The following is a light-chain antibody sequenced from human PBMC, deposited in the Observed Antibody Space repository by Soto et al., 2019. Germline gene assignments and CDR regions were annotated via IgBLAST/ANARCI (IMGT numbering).Light chain of an antibody. CDR1: QSISSH. Sequence: DIQMTQSPSSLSASVGDRVTITCRASQSISSHLNWYRQKPGKAPKLLIYAASSSQSGVPSRFSGSGSGTDFTLTISSLQPEDFATYYCQQSYSTPLTFGGGTKVEIK. CDR3: QQSYSTPLT. CDR2: AAS. J-gene: IGKJ4*01. V-gene: IGKV1-39*01.